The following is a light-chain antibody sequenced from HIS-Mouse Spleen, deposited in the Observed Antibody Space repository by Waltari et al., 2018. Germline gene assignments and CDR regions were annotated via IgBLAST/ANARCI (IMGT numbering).Light chain of an antibody. Sequence: DIQMTQSPSTLSASVGDRVTITCRGSQSISSWLAWYQQQPGTAPKLLIYMASSLESGVPSRFSGSGSGTEFTLTISSLQPDDFATYYCQQYNSYLTFGGGTKVEIK. CDR2: MAS. CDR3: QQYNSYLT. J-gene: IGKJ4*01. V-gene: IGKV1-5*03. CDR1: QSISSW.